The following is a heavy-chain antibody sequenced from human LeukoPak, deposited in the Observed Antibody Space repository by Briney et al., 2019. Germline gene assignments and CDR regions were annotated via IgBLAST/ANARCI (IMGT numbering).Heavy chain of an antibody. CDR1: GFTFSDYG. V-gene: IGHV3-30*02. CDR2: IRYDGTNK. Sequence: PGGSLRLSCAASGFTFSDYGMHWVRQAPGKGLEWLTFIRYDGTNKYYADSVKGRFTISRDNSDNTHYLQLNGLSLEDTALYYCAKGGHFSFFDVWGRGTLVTVSS. CDR3: AKGGHFSFFDV. J-gene: IGHJ2*01.